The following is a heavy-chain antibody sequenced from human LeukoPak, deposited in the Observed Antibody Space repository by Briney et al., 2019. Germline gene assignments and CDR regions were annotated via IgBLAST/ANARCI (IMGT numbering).Heavy chain of an antibody. V-gene: IGHV1-2*02. CDR2: INPNSGGT. CDR3: ARERPPVRPTGLDAFDI. Sequence: ASVKVSCKASGYTFNGYYMHWVRQAPGQGLEWMGWINPNSGGTNYAQKFQGRVTMTRDTSISTAYMELSRLRSDDTAVYYCARERPPVRPTGLDAFDIWGQGTMVTVSS. D-gene: IGHD3-10*01. J-gene: IGHJ3*02. CDR1: GYTFNGYY.